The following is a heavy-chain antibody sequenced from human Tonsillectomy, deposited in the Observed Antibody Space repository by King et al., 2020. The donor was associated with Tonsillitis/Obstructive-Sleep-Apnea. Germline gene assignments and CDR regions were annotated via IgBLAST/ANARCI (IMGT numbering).Heavy chain of an antibody. J-gene: IGHJ4*02. D-gene: IGHD6-19*01. CDR1: GFTFSSYW. Sequence: VQLVESGGGLVQPGGSLRLSCAASGFTFSSYWMHWVRQVPGKGLVWVSRINSDGSSTSYADSVKGRFTISRDNAKNTVYMQMNSLRAEDTAVYYCARARAVAGTGGLYWGQGTLVSVSS. CDR2: INSDGSST. V-gene: IGHV3-74*01. CDR3: ARARAVAGTGGLY.